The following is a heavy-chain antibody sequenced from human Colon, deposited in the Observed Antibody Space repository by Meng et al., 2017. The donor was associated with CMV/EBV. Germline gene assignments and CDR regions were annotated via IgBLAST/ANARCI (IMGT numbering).Heavy chain of an antibody. V-gene: IGHV1-2*02. CDR2: MNPNSGDT. CDR3: ATLSIYDSTISDF. D-gene: IGHD5/OR15-5a*01. J-gene: IGHJ4*02. CDR1: GYPFTIHY. Sequence: ASVKVSCKTSGYPFTIHYIHWVRQAPGRGLEWMGWMNPNSGDTNYAQRFQGRVEMTRDTTVSTAYLDLTSLRSADTAAYYCATLSIYDSTISDFWGQGTLVTVSS.